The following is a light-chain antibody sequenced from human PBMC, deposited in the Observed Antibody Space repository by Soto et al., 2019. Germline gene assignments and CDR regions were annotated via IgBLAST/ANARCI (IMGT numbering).Light chain of an antibody. Sequence: DIQLTQSPSFLSASEGDRVTVTCRASQGISNYLAWYQQKPGKAPKLLINVASTLQSGVPSRFSGSGSGTEFTLTISSLQTEDSAXYYCQQFXSFPRTFGQGTKVEIK. CDR2: VAS. CDR1: QGISNY. J-gene: IGKJ1*01. V-gene: IGKV1-9*01. CDR3: QQFXSFPRT.